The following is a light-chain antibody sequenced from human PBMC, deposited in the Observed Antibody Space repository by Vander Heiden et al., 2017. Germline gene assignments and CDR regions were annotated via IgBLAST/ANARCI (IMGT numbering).Light chain of an antibody. CDR3: CSFSGSWV. V-gene: IGLV2-11*01. CDR1: SSDDGGYHC. J-gene: IGLJ3*02. CDR2: DVS. Sequence: QSALTQQRSGSGSPGQAVNNSCTETSSDDGGYHCVSWYHQHPGKAPKLMIYDVSKRPSGVPDRFSGSKSGNTASLTISGLQAEDEADYYCCSFSGSWVFGGGTKLTVL.